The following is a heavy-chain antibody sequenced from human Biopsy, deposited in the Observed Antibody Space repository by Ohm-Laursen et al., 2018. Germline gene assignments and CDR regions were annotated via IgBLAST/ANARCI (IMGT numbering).Heavy chain of an antibody. V-gene: IGHV1-46*01. CDR3: ARDETGSSVFGPYYYGMDV. J-gene: IGHJ6*02. Sequence: VASVKVSCKASGYTFTNYNVNWVRQAPGQGLEWMGIINPTGGTTSYAEKFQGRVTLTRDTSTGTVYLELNSLIYEDTALYYCARDETGSSVFGPYYYGMDVWGQGTTVTVSS. CDR1: GYTFTNYN. CDR2: INPTGGTT. D-gene: IGHD3-9*01.